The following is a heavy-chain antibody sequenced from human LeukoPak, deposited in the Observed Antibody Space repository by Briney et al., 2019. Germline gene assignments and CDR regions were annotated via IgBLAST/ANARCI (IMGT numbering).Heavy chain of an antibody. Sequence: GGSLRLSCAASGFTFDEYAMHWVRQAPGKGLEWVSCISWNSGSKGYAGSVKGRFTISRDNAKNSLYLQMNSLRSEDTALYYCAKDNIRIVVAGTIDYWGQGTLVTVSS. V-gene: IGHV3-9*01. J-gene: IGHJ4*02. CDR3: AKDNIRIVVAGTIDY. CDR2: ISWNSGSK. CDR1: GFTFDEYA. D-gene: IGHD6-19*01.